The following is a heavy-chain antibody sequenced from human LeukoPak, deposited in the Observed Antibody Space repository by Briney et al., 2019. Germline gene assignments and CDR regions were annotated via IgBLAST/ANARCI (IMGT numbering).Heavy chain of an antibody. D-gene: IGHD3-10*01. J-gene: IGHJ1*01. CDR1: GFTVSSNY. CDR2: IKQDGSEK. Sequence: PGGSLRLSCAASGFTVSSNYMSWVRQAPGKGLEWVANIKQDGSEKYYVDSVKGRFTISRDNAKNSLYLQMNSLRAEDTAVYYCAKGLWFGEFSYFQHWGQGTLVTVSS. CDR3: AKGLWFGEFSYFQH. V-gene: IGHV3-7*01.